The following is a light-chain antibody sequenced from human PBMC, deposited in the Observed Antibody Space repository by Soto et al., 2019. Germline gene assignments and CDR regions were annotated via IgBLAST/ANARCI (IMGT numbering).Light chain of an antibody. CDR3: HRHGVSPFA. CDR1: QSVSTSY. J-gene: IGKJ3*01. Sequence: EIVLTQSPGTLYLSPGERATLSCRTSQSVSTSYFAWYQHKVGQAPRLLIYGSSSSATGIPDRFCGGGSGTDFTLTISRLEPDDDVIYYCHRHGVSPFAFGPVTKVYL. V-gene: IGKV3-20*01. CDR2: GSS.